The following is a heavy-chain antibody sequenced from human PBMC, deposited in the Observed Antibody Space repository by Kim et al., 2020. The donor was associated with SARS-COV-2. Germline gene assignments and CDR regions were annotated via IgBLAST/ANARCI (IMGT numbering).Heavy chain of an antibody. Sequence: SETLSLTCAVSGGSISSSNWWSWVRQPPGKGLEWIGEIYHSGSTNYNPSLKSRVTISVDKSKNQFSLKLSSVTAADTAVYYCARLIRLSSGWYPNYGMDVWGQGTTVTVSS. CDR2: IYHSGST. V-gene: IGHV4-4*02. CDR1: GGSISSSNW. CDR3: ARLIRLSSGWYPNYGMDV. J-gene: IGHJ6*02. D-gene: IGHD6-19*01.